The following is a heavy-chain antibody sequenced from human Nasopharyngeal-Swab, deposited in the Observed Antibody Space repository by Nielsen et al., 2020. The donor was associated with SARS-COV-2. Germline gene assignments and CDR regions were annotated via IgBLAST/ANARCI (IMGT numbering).Heavy chain of an antibody. CDR3: AREVATYFFDY. CDR1: GGSISSSSYY. D-gene: IGHD5-24*01. Sequence: SETLSLTCTVSGGSISSSSYYWGWIRQPPGKGLEWIASIYYSGSTYYNPSLKSRVTISVDTSKNQFSLKLSSVTAADTAVYYCAREVATYFFDYWGQGTLVTVSS. J-gene: IGHJ4*02. V-gene: IGHV4-39*01. CDR2: IYYSGST.